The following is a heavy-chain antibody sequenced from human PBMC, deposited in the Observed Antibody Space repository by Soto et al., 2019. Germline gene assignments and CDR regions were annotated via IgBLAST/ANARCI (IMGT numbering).Heavy chain of an antibody. D-gene: IGHD2-2*02. CDR1: GFILSSYW. Sequence: EVQLVESGGGLVQPGGSLRLSCAASGFILSSYWMHWVRQAPGKGLVWVSRLHSDGSTTTYADSVKGRFTISRDNAKNTLYLQMNSLRAEDTAVYYCARELPTTIRWGYYYSYGMDVWGQGTTVTVSS. CDR3: ARELPTTIRWGYYYSYGMDV. CDR2: LHSDGSTT. V-gene: IGHV3-74*03. J-gene: IGHJ6*02.